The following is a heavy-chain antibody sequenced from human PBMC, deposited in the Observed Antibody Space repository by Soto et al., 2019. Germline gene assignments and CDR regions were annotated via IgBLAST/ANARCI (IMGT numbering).Heavy chain of an antibody. V-gene: IGHV4-34*01. J-gene: IGHJ6*02. CDR2: INHSGST. Sequence: QVQLQQWGAGLLKPSETLSLTCAVYGGSFSGYYWSWIRQPPGKGLEWIGEINHSGSTNYNPSLKSRVTISVDTSKNQFSLKLSSVTAADTAVYYWARGQQLVQRYYYYYGMDVWGQGTTVTVSS. CDR3: ARGQQLVQRYYYYYGMDV. D-gene: IGHD6-13*01. CDR1: GGSFSGYY.